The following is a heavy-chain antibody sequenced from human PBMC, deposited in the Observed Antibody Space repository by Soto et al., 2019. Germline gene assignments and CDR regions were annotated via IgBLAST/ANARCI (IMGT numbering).Heavy chain of an antibody. J-gene: IGHJ4*02. Sequence: SATMPLTCAVAGESIISGYYWGWIRQPPGKGLEWIGSLYHSGSTYYNPSLKSRVTISVDTSKNQFSLKLSSVTAADTAVYYCVIAWSDYYDSSGYIPFDYWGQGNRVCGSS. D-gene: IGHD3-22*01. CDR3: VIAWSDYYDSSGYIPFDY. V-gene: IGHV4-38-2*01. CDR1: GESIISGYY. CDR2: LYHSGST.